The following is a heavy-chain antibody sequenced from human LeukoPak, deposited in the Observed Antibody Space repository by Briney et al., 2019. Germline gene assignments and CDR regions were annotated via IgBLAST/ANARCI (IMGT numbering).Heavy chain of an antibody. V-gene: IGHV3-30*18. J-gene: IGHJ4*02. CDR3: AKGRRTVTTYSDY. CDR1: GFTFSSYG. CDR2: ISYDGSNK. D-gene: IGHD4-17*01. Sequence: PGRSLRLSCAASGFTFSSYGMHWVRQAPGKGLEWVAVISYDGSNKYYADSVKGRFTISRDNSKNTLYLQMNSLRAEDTAVYYCAKGRRTVTTYSDYWGQGTLSPSPQ.